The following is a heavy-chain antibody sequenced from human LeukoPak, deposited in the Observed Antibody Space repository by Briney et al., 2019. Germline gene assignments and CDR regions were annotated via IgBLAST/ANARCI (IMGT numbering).Heavy chain of an antibody. J-gene: IGHJ4*02. CDR1: GYTFTSYA. V-gene: IGHV1-3*01. CDR2: INAGNGNT. D-gene: IGHD6-19*01. CDR3: ARGAVAGIPTPDY. Sequence: VSVKVSCKASGYTFTSYAMHWVRQAPGQRLEWMGWINAGNGNTKYSQKFQGRVTITRDTSASTAYMELSSLRSEDTAVYYCARGAVAGIPTPDYWGQETLVTVSS.